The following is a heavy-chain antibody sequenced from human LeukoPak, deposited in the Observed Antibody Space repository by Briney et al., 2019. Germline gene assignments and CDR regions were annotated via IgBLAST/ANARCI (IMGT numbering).Heavy chain of an antibody. J-gene: IGHJ6*02. CDR3: ARVAAARPPPIQDYYYYGMDV. Sequence: SETLSLTCAVYGGSFSGYYWSWIRHPPPPGLELNGESNHSGSTNFNPSLKSRVTISVDTSKYQFSLKRSSVTAADTAVYYCARVAAARPPPIQDYYYYGMDVWGQGTTVTVSS. D-gene: IGHD6-6*01. CDR2: SNHSGST. CDR1: GGSFSGYY. V-gene: IGHV4-34*01.